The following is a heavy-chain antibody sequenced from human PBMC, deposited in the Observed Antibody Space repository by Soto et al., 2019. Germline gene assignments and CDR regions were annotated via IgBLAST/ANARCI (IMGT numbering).Heavy chain of an antibody. D-gene: IGHD6-13*01. J-gene: IGHJ6*02. CDR1: GFTFSSYG. CDR2: ISYDGSNK. CDR3: AKDIGHSSWYEGYYGMDV. Sequence: GGSLRLSCAASGFTFSSYGMHWVRQAPGKGLEWVAVISYDGSNKYYADSVKGRFTISRDNSKNTLYLQMNSLRAEDTAVYYCAKDIGHSSWYEGYYGMDVWGQGTTVTVSS. V-gene: IGHV3-30*18.